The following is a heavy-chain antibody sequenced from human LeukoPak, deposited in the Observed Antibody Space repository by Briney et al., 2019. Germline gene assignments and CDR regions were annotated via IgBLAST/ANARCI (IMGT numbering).Heavy chain of an antibody. CDR1: GYSFPSYG. D-gene: IGHD6-13*01. CDR3: ARGGSYRSSWYWSYFDY. J-gene: IGHJ4*02. CDR2: ISAYNGNT. V-gene: IGHV1-18*01. Sequence: GASVKVSCKASGYSFPSYGISWVRQAPGQGLECMGWISAYNGNTNYAQKLQGRVTMTTDTSTTTAYKELRSLRSDDTAVYYCARGGSYRSSWYWSYFDYWGQGTLVTVSS.